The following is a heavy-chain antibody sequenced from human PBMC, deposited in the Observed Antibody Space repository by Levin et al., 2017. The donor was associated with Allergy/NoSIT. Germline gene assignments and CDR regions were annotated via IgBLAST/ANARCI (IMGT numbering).Heavy chain of an antibody. D-gene: IGHD2-15*01. Sequence: SETLSLTCTVSGGSISSSSYYWGWIRQPPGKGLEWIGSIYYSGSTFYNPSLKSRVTISVDTSKKQYSLKLSSVTAADAAVYYCARVVVAATPPPDAFDIWGQGTMVTVSS. V-gene: IGHV4-39*01. J-gene: IGHJ3*02. CDR2: IYYSGST. CDR3: ARVVVAATPPPDAFDI. CDR1: GGSISSSSYY.